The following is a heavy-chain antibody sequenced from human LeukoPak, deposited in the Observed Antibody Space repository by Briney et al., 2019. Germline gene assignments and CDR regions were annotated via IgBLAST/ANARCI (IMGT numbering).Heavy chain of an antibody. CDR3: ARDPVGIMVV. V-gene: IGHV1-18*04. D-gene: IGHD2-8*01. Sequence: ASVKVSCKASGYTFTGYYMHWVRQAPGQGLEWMGWISAYNGNTNYAQKLQGRVTMTTDTSTSTAYMELRSLRSDDTAVYYCARDPVGIMVVWGQGTLVTVSS. J-gene: IGHJ4*02. CDR1: GYTFTGYY. CDR2: ISAYNGNT.